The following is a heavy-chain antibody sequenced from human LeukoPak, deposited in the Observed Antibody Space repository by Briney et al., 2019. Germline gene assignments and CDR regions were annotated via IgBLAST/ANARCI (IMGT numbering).Heavy chain of an antibody. V-gene: IGHV4-31*03. D-gene: IGHD3-22*01. Sequence: PSQTLSLTCTVSGGSISSGGYYWSWIRQHPGKGLEWIVYIYYSGSTYYNPSLKSRVTISVDTSKNQFSLKLSSVTAADTAVYYCARTYYYDSAVYYGMDVWGQGTTVTVSS. J-gene: IGHJ6*02. CDR3: ARTYYYDSAVYYGMDV. CDR2: IYYSGST. CDR1: GGSISSGGYY.